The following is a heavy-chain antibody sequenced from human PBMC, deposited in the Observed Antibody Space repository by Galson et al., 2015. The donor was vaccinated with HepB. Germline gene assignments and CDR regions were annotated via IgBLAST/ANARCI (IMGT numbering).Heavy chain of an antibody. D-gene: IGHD6-19*01. CDR3: ARGGLAPGGY. CDR1: GYSIRSCYY. Sequence: LSLTCTVSGYSIRSCYYWGWVRQPPGKGLAWIGSIYYSGNTYYNPALKSRVTISVDTSKKHFSLKPSSVTAADTAVYYFARGGLAPGGYWGQGTLVTVSS. J-gene: IGHJ4*02. V-gene: IGHV4-38-2*02. CDR2: IYYSGNT.